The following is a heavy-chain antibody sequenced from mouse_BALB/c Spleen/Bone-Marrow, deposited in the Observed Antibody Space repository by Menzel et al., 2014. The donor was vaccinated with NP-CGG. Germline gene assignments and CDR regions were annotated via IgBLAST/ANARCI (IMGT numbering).Heavy chain of an antibody. D-gene: IGHD2-4*01. J-gene: IGHJ4*01. CDR2: IWGDGST. V-gene: IGHV2-6-7*01. CDR1: GFSLTGYG. Sequence: GFSLTGYGVSWVRQPPGKGLEWLGMIWGDGSTDYNSALKSRLSISKDNSKSQVFLKVNSLQTEDTARYYCARDSFLITRALDYWGQGASVTVSS. CDR3: ARDSFLITRALDY.